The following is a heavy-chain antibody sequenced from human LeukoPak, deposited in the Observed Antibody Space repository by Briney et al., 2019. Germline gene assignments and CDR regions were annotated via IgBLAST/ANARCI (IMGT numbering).Heavy chain of an antibody. J-gene: IGHJ4*02. Sequence: GGSLRFSCAASGFIFSSYSMNWVRQAPGKGLEWVSSISSSSSYIYYADSVKGRFTISRDNAKNSLYLQMNSLRAEDTAVYYCARDVSSGSPQSLDYWGQGTLVTVSS. D-gene: IGHD3-10*01. CDR3: ARDVSSGSPQSLDY. CDR2: ISSSSSYI. V-gene: IGHV3-21*01. CDR1: GFIFSSYS.